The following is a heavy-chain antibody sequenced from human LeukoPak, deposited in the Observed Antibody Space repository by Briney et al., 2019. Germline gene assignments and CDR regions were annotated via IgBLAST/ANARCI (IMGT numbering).Heavy chain of an antibody. J-gene: IGHJ4*02. Sequence: GGSLRLSCAASGFTFSDYYMSWIRQAPGKGLEWVSAISGSGGSTYYADSVKGRFTISRDNSKNTLHLQMNSLRAEDTAVYYCAKVRSYDILTGYQYYFDYWGQGTLVTVSS. CDR1: GFTFSDYY. CDR3: AKVRSYDILTGYQYYFDY. CDR2: ISGSGGST. D-gene: IGHD3-9*01. V-gene: IGHV3-23*01.